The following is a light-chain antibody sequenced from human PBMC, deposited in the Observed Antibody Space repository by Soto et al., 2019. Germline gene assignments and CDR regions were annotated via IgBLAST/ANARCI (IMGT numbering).Light chain of an antibody. CDR1: QSVSSSY. Sequence: ESVLTQSPGTLSWSSGARATLSCRASQSVSSSYLAWYQQKPGQAPRLLIYGASSRATGSPDRFNGSGSGTDFTLTISRLEPEDFAVYYCHQYGSSPPLTFGGGTKVEIK. CDR3: HQYGSSPPLT. CDR2: GAS. V-gene: IGKV3-20*01. J-gene: IGKJ4*01.